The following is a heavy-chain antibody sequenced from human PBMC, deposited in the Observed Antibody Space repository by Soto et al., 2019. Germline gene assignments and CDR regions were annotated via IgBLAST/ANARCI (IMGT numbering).Heavy chain of an antibody. Sequence: GASVKVSCKASGYTFTSYGISWVRQAPGQGLEWMGWISAYNGNANYAQKLQGRVTMTTDTSTSTAYMELRSLRSDDTAVYYCARDLVVVVADPLYNWFDPCGQGTLVTVSS. J-gene: IGHJ5*02. CDR2: ISAYNGNA. D-gene: IGHD2-15*01. CDR3: ARDLVVVVADPLYNWFDP. V-gene: IGHV1-18*01. CDR1: GYTFTSYG.